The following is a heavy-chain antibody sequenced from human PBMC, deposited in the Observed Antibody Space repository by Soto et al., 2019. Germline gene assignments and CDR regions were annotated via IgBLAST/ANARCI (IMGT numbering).Heavy chain of an antibody. CDR3: VKNMWTTTDAFDI. CDR2: IWYDGSNG. J-gene: IGHJ3*02. D-gene: IGHD1-1*01. V-gene: IGHV3-33*01. CDR1: GFTFSRFG. Sequence: GGSLRLSCAVSGFTFSRFGMHWVRQAPGKGLEWVALIWYDGSNGYYADSVKGRFTISRDNSKNALYLQMNSLRDEDTAVYYCVKNMWTTTDAFDIWGQGTMVTVSS.